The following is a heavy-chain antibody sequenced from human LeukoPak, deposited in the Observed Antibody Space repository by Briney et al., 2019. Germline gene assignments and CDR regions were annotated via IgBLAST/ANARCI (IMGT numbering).Heavy chain of an antibody. Sequence: GGSLRLSCAASGFTFSNYWMSWVRQAPGKGLEWVANIKQDGSEKYYVDSVKGRFTISRDNAKKSLDLQMNSLRAEDTAVYYCARDWDYWGQGTLVAVSS. CDR3: ARDWDY. J-gene: IGHJ4*02. V-gene: IGHV3-7*05. CDR1: GFTFSNYW. CDR2: IKQDGSEK.